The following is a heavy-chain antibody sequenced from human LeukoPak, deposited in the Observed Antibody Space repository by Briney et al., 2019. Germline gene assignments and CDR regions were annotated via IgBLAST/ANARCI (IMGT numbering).Heavy chain of an antibody. CDR3: ARDNYAGANWFDP. CDR2: IIPIFGTA. V-gene: IGHV1-69*05. D-gene: IGHD1-7*01. J-gene: IGHJ5*02. CDR1: GGTFISYA. Sequence: SVRVSCKASGGTFISYAISWVRQAPGQGREWMGGIIPIFGTANYAQKFQGRVTITTDESTSTAYMELSSLRSEDTAVYYCARDNYAGANWFDPWGQGTLVTVSS.